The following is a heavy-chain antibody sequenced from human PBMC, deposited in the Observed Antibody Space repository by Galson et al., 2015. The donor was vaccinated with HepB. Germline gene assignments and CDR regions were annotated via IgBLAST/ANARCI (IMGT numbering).Heavy chain of an antibody. V-gene: IGHV3-30*04. CDR3: ASSRWAAAKFDY. CDR1: GFTFSSYA. Sequence: SLRLSCAASGFTFSSYAMHWVRQAPGKGLEWVAVISYDGSNKYYADSVKGRFTISRDNSKNTLYLQMNSLRAEDTAVYYCASSRWAAAKFDYWGQGTLVTVSS. D-gene: IGHD6-13*01. CDR2: ISYDGSNK. J-gene: IGHJ4*02.